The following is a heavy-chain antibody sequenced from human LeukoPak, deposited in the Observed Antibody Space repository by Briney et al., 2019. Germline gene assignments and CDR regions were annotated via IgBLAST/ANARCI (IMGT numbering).Heavy chain of an antibody. Sequence: KASETLSLTCTVSGGSISSYYWSWIRQPAGKGLEWIGRIYASGNTHYNPSLKSRVAMSVDTSKNQFSLKLSSVTAADTAVYYCARTSATGATYFDYWGQGTLVTVSS. CDR3: ARTSATGATYFDY. J-gene: IGHJ4*02. D-gene: IGHD1-26*01. V-gene: IGHV4-4*07. CDR2: IYASGNT. CDR1: GGSISSYY.